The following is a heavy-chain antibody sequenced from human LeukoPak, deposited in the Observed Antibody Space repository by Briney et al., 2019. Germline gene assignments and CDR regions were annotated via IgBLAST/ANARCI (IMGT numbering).Heavy chain of an antibody. CDR1: GFTFSSYW. Sequence: GGSLRLSCAPCGFTFSSYWMHWVRQAPGKGLVWVSRISSDGSSTSYADSVKGRFTISRDNAKNTLYLQMNSLRAEDTAVYYCARDFSGSYRDYWGQGTLVTVAS. CDR3: ARDFSGSYRDY. CDR2: ISSDGSST. V-gene: IGHV3-74*01. J-gene: IGHJ4*02. D-gene: IGHD1-26*01.